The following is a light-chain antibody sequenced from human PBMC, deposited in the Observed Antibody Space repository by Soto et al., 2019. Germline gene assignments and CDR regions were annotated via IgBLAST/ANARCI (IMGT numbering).Light chain of an antibody. CDR1: SSDVGGYNY. J-gene: IGLJ1*01. CDR3: SSYTSSSTRV. CDR2: EVS. V-gene: IGLV2-14*01. Sequence: HSALTQPASVSGSPGQSITISCTGTSSDVGGYNYVSWNQQHPGKAPKLMIYEVSNRPSGVSNRFSGSKSGNTASLIVSGLQAEDEADYYCSSYTSSSTRVFGTGTKLTVL.